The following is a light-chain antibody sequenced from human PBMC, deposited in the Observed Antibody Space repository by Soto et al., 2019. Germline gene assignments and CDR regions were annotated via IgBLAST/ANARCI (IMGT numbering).Light chain of an antibody. CDR2: WAS. CDR3: EHYYIPSLT. CDR1: QSVLYSSNNKNY. V-gene: IGKV4-1*01. Sequence: DIVMTQSPDSLAVSLGERATINCKSSQSVLYSSNNKNYLTWYQQKPGQPPKLLIYWASTRESGVPDRFSGSGSGTDFTLTISSLQAEDLAVCYCEHYYIPSLT. J-gene: IGKJ4*01.